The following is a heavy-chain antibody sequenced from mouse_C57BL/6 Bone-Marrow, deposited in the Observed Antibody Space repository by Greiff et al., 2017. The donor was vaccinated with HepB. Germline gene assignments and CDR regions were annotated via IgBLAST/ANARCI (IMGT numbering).Heavy chain of an antibody. CDR2: INYDGSST. D-gene: IGHD4-1*01. V-gene: IGHV5-16*01. CDR3: ARNWVLDY. Sequence: EVQRVESEGGLVQPGSSMKLSCTASGFTFSDYYMAWVRQVPEKGLEWVANINYDGSSTYYLDSLKSRFIISRDNEKNILYLQLSSLKSEDTATYYCARNWVLDYWGQGTTLTFSS. CDR1: GFTFSDYY. J-gene: IGHJ2*01.